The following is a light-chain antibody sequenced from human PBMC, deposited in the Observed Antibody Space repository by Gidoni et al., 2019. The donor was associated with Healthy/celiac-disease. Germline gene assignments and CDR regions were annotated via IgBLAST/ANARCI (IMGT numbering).Light chain of an antibody. CDR1: SSTIGAGYD. J-gene: IGLJ2*01. CDR3: QSYDSSLSVVV. CDR2: GNS. V-gene: IGLV1-40*01. Sequence: QSVLTQPPSVSGAPGQRVTISCTGSSSTIGAGYDVHWYQQLPGTAPKRLIYGNSNRPSGVPDRFSGSKSGTSASLAITGLQAEDEADYYCQSYDSSLSVVVFGGGTKLTVL.